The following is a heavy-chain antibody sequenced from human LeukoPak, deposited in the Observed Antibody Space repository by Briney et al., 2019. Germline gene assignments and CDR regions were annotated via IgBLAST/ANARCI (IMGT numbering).Heavy chain of an antibody. CDR1: GGSISSGSYY. CDR3: ARTTEAHSWRTRYYDYYMDV. CDR2: IYYSGST. V-gene: IGHV4-61*10. Sequence: SETLSLTCTVSGGSISSGSYYWSWIRQPAGKGLEWIGYIYYSGSTNYNPSLKSRVTISVDTSKNQFSLKLSSVTAADTAVYYCARTTEAHSWRTRYYDYYMDVWGKGTTVTVSS. D-gene: IGHD6-13*01. J-gene: IGHJ6*03.